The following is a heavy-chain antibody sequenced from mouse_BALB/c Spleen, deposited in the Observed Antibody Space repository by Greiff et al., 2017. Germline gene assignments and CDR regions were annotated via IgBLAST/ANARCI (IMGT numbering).Heavy chain of an antibody. D-gene: IGHD2-1*01. CDR3: ARWGNGAAWFAY. CDR1: GFNIKDTY. Sequence: VQLQQSGAELVKPGASVKLSCTASGFNIKDTYMHWVKQRPEQGLEWIGRIDPANGNTKYDPKFQGKATITADTSSNTAYLQLSSLTSEDTAVYYCARWGNGAAWFAYWGQGTLVTVSA. CDR2: IDPANGNT. V-gene: IGHV14-3*02. J-gene: IGHJ3*01.